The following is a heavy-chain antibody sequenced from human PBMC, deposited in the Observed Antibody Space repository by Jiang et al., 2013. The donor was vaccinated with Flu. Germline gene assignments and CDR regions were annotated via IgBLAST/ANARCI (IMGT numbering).Heavy chain of an antibody. CDR2: IYPGDSDT. V-gene: IGHV5-51*01. CDR1: GYSFTSYW. D-gene: IGHD6-6*01. CDR3: ARLGSVAARVWGFDY. J-gene: IGHJ4*02. Sequence: SGYSFTSYWIGWVRQMPGKGLEWMGIIYPGDSDTRYSPSFQGQVTISADKSISTAYLQWSSLKASDTAMYYCARLGSVAARVWGFDYWGQGTLVTVSS.